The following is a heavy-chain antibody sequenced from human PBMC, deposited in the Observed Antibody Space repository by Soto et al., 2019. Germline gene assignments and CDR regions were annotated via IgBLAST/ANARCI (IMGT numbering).Heavy chain of an antibody. Sequence: ASVKVSCKASGYTFTSYDINWVRQTTGQGLEWMGWMNPDSGSTGYAQKFQGRVTMTRNTSIDTAFLELRSLRSEDTAVYYCAREAIAASGDDCWGQGTLVTVSS. CDR3: AREAIAASGDDC. CDR1: GYTFTSYD. J-gene: IGHJ4*02. V-gene: IGHV1-8*01. D-gene: IGHD6-13*01. CDR2: MNPDSGST.